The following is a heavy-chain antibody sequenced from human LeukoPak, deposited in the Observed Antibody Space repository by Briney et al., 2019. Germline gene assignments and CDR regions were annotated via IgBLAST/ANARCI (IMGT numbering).Heavy chain of an antibody. V-gene: IGHV3-48*01. CDR2: ISSSSSTI. CDR1: GFTFSSYS. J-gene: IGHJ6*03. CDR3: ARGFYGQSYYYYYMDV. D-gene: IGHD3-16*01. Sequence: PGGSLRLSCAASGFTFSSYSMNWVRQAPGKGLEWVSYISSSSSTIYYADSVKGRFTISRDNAKNSLYLQMNGLRAEDTAVYYCARGFYGQSYYYYYMDVWGKGTTVTVSS.